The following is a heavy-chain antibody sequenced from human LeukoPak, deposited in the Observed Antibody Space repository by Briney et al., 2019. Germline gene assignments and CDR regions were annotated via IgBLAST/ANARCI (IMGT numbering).Heavy chain of an antibody. V-gene: IGHV4-39*01. Sequence: SDTLSLTCAVSGGSISSSSYYLGWIRQPPGTGLEWIGSFYYRGTTSYTPSLKSRASISVDTSKNQLSLRLSSVTAADTAVYYCARAGYSSSWSYYFDFWGHGTLVTVSS. J-gene: IGHJ4*01. CDR3: ARAGYSSSWSYYFDF. D-gene: IGHD6-13*01. CDR1: GGSISSSSYY. CDR2: FYYRGTT.